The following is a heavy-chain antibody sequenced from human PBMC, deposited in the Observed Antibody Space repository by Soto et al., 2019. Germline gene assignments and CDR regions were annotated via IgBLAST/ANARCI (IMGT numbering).Heavy chain of an antibody. V-gene: IGHV4-30-4*01. D-gene: IGHD5-12*01. Sequence: SETLSLTCTVSGGSISSGDYYWSWIRQPPGKGLEWIGYIYYSGSTYYNPSLKSRVTISVDTSKNQFSLKLSSVTAADTAVYYCARGGSGYDFTYYFDYWGQGTLVTVSS. CDR1: GGSISSGDYY. J-gene: IGHJ4*02. CDR2: IYYSGST. CDR3: ARGGSGYDFTYYFDY.